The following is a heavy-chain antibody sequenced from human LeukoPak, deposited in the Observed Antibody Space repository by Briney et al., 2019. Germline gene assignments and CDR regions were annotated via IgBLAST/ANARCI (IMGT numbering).Heavy chain of an antibody. CDR1: GGSFSGYY. J-gene: IGHJ4*02. CDR2: INHSGST. D-gene: IGHD2-15*01. CDR3: ARGRRIGGGTIGNKYYFDY. V-gene: IGHV4-34*01. Sequence: SETLSLTCAVYGGSFSGYYWSWIRQPPGKGLEWIGEINHSGSTNYNPSLKSRVTISVDTSKNQFSLKLSSVTAADTAVYYCARGRRIGGGTIGNKYYFDYWGQGTLVTVSS.